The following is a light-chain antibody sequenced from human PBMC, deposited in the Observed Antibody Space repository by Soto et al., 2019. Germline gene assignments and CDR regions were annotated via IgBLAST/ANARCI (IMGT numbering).Light chain of an antibody. CDR2: RNN. CDR3: AAWDDSLRGVI. Sequence: QSVVTQPPSASGTPGQRVTISCSGGSSNIGYSYVYWYQQVPGTAPKLLIQRNNQRPSGVPDRFSGSKSGTSASLAISGLRCEDEADYFCAAWDDSLRGVIFGGGTKLTVL. J-gene: IGLJ2*01. CDR1: SSNIGYSY. V-gene: IGLV1-47*01.